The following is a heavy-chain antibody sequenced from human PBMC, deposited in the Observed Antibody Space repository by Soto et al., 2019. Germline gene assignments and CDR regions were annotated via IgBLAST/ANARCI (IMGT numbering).Heavy chain of an antibody. CDR2: ISYDESNK. CDR1: GFTFSSYG. V-gene: IGHV3-30*18. CDR3: AKGGRGITIFGVVMSPYYYYGMDV. Sequence: GGSLRLSCAASGFTFSSYGMHWVRQAPGKGLEWVAVISYDESNKYYADSVKGRFTISRDNSKNTLYLQMNSLRAEDTAVYYCAKGGRGITIFGVVMSPYYYYGMDVWGQGTTVTVSS. D-gene: IGHD3-3*01. J-gene: IGHJ6*02.